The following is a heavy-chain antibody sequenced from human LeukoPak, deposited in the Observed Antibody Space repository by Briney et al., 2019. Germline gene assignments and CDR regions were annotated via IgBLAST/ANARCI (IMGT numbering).Heavy chain of an antibody. CDR1: GFTFSSYA. CDR2: ISSNGGST. D-gene: IGHD3-10*01. Sequence: GGSLRLSCAASGFTFSSYAMHWVRQAPGKGLEYASAISSNGGSTYYANSVKGRFTISRDNSKNTLYLQMGSLRAKDMAVYYCARGGILWFGEPPDYYYYYYMDVWGKGTTVTVSS. J-gene: IGHJ6*03. CDR3: ARGGILWFGEPPDYYYYYYMDV. V-gene: IGHV3-64*01.